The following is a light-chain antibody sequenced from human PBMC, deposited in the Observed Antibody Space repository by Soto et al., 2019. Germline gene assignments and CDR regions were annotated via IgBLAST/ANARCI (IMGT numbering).Light chain of an antibody. Sequence: EIVMTQSPATLSLSPGERATLSCRASQSVSSSYLSWYQQKPGQAPRLLIYGASTRATGIPARFSGSGSGPDFTLTISSLQPEDFAVYYCQQDYNLPYTFGQGTKLEIK. J-gene: IGKJ2*01. CDR2: GAS. CDR3: QQDYNLPYT. CDR1: QSVSSSY. V-gene: IGKV3D-7*01.